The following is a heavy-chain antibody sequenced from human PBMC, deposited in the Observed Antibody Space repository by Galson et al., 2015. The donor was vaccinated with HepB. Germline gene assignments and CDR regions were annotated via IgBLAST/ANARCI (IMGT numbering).Heavy chain of an antibody. CDR1: GGSISSYY. J-gene: IGHJ4*02. CDR3: ARAGVTIFGVAYYFDY. Sequence: LSLTCTVSGGSISSYYWSWIRQPPGKGLEWIGYIYYSGSTNYNPSLKSRVTISVDTSKNQFSLKLSSVTAADTAVYYCARAGVTIFGVAYYFDYWGQGTLVTVSS. D-gene: IGHD3-3*01. V-gene: IGHV4-59*01. CDR2: IYYSGST.